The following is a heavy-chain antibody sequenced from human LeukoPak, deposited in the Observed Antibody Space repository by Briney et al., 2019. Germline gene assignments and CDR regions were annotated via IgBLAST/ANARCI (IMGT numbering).Heavy chain of an antibody. CDR2: IFGSGGSA. CDR3: TKTTTGYSSGQYPGWPADH. D-gene: IGHD3-22*01. CDR1: GFTFNNYA. J-gene: IGHJ4*02. V-gene: IGHV3-23*01. Sequence: GSLRLSCTASGFTFNNYAMYWVRQAPRKGLEWVAGIFGSGGSAHYADSVKGRFTISRDNSKNTVYLQMDSLRGEDTAVYYCTKTTTGYSSGQYPGWPADHWGQGALDTVSS.